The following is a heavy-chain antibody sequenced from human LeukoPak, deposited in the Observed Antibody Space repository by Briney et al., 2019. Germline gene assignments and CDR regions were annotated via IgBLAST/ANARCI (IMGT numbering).Heavy chain of an antibody. CDR1: GFTFSSYA. Sequence: GGSLRLSCAASGFTFSSYAMSCVRQAPGKGLEWVSAISGSGSGTYYADSVKGRFTISKDNSKNTLYLQMSSLRAEDTAVYYCAKHGDCSPKAFDIWGQGTMVTVSS. D-gene: IGHD2-15*01. J-gene: IGHJ3*02. V-gene: IGHV3-23*01. CDR2: ISGSGSGT. CDR3: AKHGDCSPKAFDI.